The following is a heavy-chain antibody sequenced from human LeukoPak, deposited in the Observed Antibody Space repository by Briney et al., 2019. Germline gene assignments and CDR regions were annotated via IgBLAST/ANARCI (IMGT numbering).Heavy chain of an antibody. CDR3: AREESSSSFDC. Sequence: GRSLRLSCAASGFTFCNYAMHWVRQAPGKGLEWVAVMSYDGSIKYYADSVKGRFTVSRDNSKNTLYLQMNSLRAVDTAVYYCAREESSSSFDCWGQGTLVTVSS. CDR2: MSYDGSIK. CDR1: GFTFCNYA. D-gene: IGHD6-13*01. V-gene: IGHV3-30-3*01. J-gene: IGHJ4*02.